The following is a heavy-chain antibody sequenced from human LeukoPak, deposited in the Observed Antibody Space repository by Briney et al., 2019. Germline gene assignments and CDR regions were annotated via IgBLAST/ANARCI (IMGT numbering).Heavy chain of an antibody. CDR3: ARVVYSSLMDV. V-gene: IGHV3-11*01. CDR2: TTSSDSRI. CDR1: GFTFSNYY. J-gene: IGHJ6*02. Sequence: GGSLRLSCVASGFTFSNYYMSWGRQAPGEGLEGFAYTTSSDSRIHYAHSVRGRFTISRDNAKTSLYLQMNNLRADDTAVYYCARVVYSSLMDVWGQGTTVTVSS. D-gene: IGHD6-13*01.